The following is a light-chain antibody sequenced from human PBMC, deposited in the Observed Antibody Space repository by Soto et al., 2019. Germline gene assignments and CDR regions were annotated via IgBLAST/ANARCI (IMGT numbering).Light chain of an antibody. CDR2: DVS. CDR3: SSYTSSITLYV. CDR1: SSDVGGYNY. J-gene: IGLJ1*01. V-gene: IGLV2-14*01. Sequence: QSVLTQPASVSGSPGQSITISCTGTSSDVGGYNYVSWYQQHPGKAPKLMIYDVSNRPSGVSNRFSGSKSGNTASLTISGLQAEDEVDYYCSSYTSSITLYVFGTGTKVTVL.